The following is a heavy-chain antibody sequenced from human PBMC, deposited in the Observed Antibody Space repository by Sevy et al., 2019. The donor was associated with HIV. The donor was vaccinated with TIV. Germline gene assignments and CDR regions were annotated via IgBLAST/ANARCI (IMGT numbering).Heavy chain of an antibody. J-gene: IGHJ5*02. V-gene: IGHV3-7*01. CDR1: GFTVGTYW. D-gene: IGHD3-22*01. Sequence: GWSLRLSCAASGFTVGTYWMSWVRQAPGKGLQWVASIKQDESEKNYVDSVKGRFTISRDNAKNSLYLQMNSLRVEDTAVYYCAKVDAYYDKGIDPWGQGTLVTVSS. CDR3: AKVDAYYDKGIDP. CDR2: IKQDESEK.